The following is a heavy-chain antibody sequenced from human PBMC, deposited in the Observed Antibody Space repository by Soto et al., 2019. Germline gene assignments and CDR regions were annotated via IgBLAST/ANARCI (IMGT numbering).Heavy chain of an antibody. V-gene: IGHV3-23*01. J-gene: IGHJ4*02. CDR1: GFTFSSYA. CDR3: AKSTASLGYCSGGRCPFDN. Sequence: EVQLLESGGGLVQPGGSLRLSCAASGFTFSSYAMSWVRQAPGKGLEWVSAISGSGGSTYYADSVKGRFTISRDNSKNTLYLQMNSLRTEDSAVYYCAKSTASLGYCSGGRCPFDNWGLGTLITVSS. D-gene: IGHD2-15*01. CDR2: ISGSGGST.